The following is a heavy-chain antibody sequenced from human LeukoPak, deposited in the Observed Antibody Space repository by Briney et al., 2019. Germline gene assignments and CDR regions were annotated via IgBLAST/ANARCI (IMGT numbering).Heavy chain of an antibody. CDR2: IYSGGST. CDR3: ARDGLRGYYYGMDV. V-gene: IGHV3-53*01. Sequence: PGGSLRLSCAASGFTVSSNYMSWVRQAPGKGLEWVSVIYSGGSTYYADSVKGRFTISRDNSKNTLYLQMNSLRAEDTAVYYSARDGLRGYYYGMDVWGQGTTVTVSS. CDR1: GFTVSSNY. D-gene: IGHD6-19*01. J-gene: IGHJ6*02.